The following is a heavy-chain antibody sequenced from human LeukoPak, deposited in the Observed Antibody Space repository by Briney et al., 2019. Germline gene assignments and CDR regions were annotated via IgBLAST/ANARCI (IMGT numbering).Heavy chain of an antibody. CDR2: IRVSGST. Sequence: GGSLRLSCAASGFTIRTYAMTWVRQAPGKGLEWVSAIRVSGSTYYADSVKGRFTISRDNAKNSLYLQMNSLRAEDTAVYYCARGRDCSGGSCYSNYYMDVWGKGTTVTVSS. CDR1: GFTIRTYA. CDR3: ARGRDCSGGSCYSNYYMDV. V-gene: IGHV3-21*01. J-gene: IGHJ6*03. D-gene: IGHD2-15*01.